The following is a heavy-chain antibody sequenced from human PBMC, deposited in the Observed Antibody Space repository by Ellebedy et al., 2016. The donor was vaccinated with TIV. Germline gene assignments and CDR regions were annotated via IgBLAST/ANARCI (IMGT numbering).Heavy chain of an antibody. D-gene: IGHD6-13*01. V-gene: IGHV1-8*01. CDR3: ARDQTPAAGTRGWFDP. CDR2: MNPNSGNT. Sequence: ASVKVSXXASGYTFTSYDINWVRQATGQGLEWMGWMNPNSGNTGYAQKFQGRVTMTRNTSISTAYMELSSLRSEDTAVYYCARDQTPAAGTRGWFDPWGQGTLVTVSS. J-gene: IGHJ5*02. CDR1: GYTFTSYD.